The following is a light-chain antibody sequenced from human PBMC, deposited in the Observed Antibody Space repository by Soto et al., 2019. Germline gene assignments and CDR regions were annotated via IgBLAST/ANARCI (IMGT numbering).Light chain of an antibody. J-gene: IGKJ2*01. CDR2: GAS. V-gene: IGKV3-20*01. CDR3: QQYGTSLYT. CDR1: QSVSNSY. Sequence: EIVLTQSPGTLSLSPGERATLPCRASQSVSNSYLAWYQQKPGQAPRLLMYGASNRATGIPDRFSGSGSGTDFTLTISRLEAEEFALYYCQQYGTSLYTVGKGTKLEIK.